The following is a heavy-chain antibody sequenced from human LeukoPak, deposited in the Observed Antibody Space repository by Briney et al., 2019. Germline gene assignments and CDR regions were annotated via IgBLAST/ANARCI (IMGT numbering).Heavy chain of an antibody. CDR2: IIPIFGTA. CDR3: ASTYYYGSGSYFPDYYYYMDV. CDR1: GGTFSSYA. D-gene: IGHD3-10*01. Sequence: SVKVSCKASGGTFSSYAISWVRQAPGQGLEWMGRIIPIFGTANYAQKFQGRVTITTDESTSTAYMELSSLRSEDTAVYYCASTYYYGSGSYFPDYYYYMDVWGKGTTVTVSS. V-gene: IGHV1-69*05. J-gene: IGHJ6*03.